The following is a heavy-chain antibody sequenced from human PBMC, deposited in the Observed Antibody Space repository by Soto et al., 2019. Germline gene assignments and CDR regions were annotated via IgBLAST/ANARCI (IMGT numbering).Heavy chain of an antibody. Sequence: QVQLQESGPGLVKPSETLSLTCTVSGGSVSSGSYYWSWIRQPPGKGLEWIGYIYYSGSTNYTPSLKSRVNISVDTSKNQFSLKLSSVTAADTAVYYCASSYSSGWPTYYYYGMDVWGQGTTVTVSS. CDR2: IYYSGST. J-gene: IGHJ6*02. D-gene: IGHD6-19*01. CDR3: ASSYSSGWPTYYYYGMDV. V-gene: IGHV4-61*01. CDR1: GGSVSSGSYY.